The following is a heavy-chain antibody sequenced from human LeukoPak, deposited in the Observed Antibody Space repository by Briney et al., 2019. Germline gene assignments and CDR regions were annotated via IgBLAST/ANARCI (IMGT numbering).Heavy chain of an antibody. J-gene: IGHJ5*02. CDR2: IYTSGST. D-gene: IGHD6-13*01. V-gene: IGHV4-4*07. CDR3: AREIIAAADNNWFDP. Sequence: SETLSLTCTVSGGSISSYYWSWIRQPAGKGLEWIGRIYTSGSTNYNPSLKSRVIMSVDTSKNQFSLKLSSVTAADTAVYYCAREIIAAADNNWFDPWGQGTLVTVSS. CDR1: GGSISSYY.